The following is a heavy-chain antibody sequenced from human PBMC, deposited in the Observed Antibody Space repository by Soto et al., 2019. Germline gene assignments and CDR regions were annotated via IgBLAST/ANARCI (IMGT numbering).Heavy chain of an antibody. CDR2: LSAHHGKT. CDR3: ARGRYGDY. J-gene: IGHJ4*02. D-gene: IGHD1-1*01. V-gene: IGHV1-18*01. CDR1: GYTFTSYG. Sequence: QVHLVQSGAEVKKPGASVKVSCKGSGYTFTSYGITWVRQAPGQGLEWMGWLSAHHGKTDYAQKLQGRVTLTRDTSTSTAYMELRSLRSDDTAVYYCARGRYGDYWGQGALVTVSS.